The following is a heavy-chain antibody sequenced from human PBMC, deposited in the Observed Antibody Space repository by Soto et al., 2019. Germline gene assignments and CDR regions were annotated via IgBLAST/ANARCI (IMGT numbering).Heavy chain of an antibody. CDR1: VGSGTSGGHS. CDR2: IYQSEYA. J-gene: IGHJ4*02. Sequence: TLSLSGVVSVGSGTSGGHSWSWVRQPPGKGLEWVASIYQSEYAYYNPSLRSRVAISVDRSNNQVSLKVTSVTAADTAVYFCARGDTRLGELSHDYWGQGTLVTVSS. V-gene: IGHV4-30-2*01. D-gene: IGHD3-16*02. CDR3: ARGDTRLGELSHDY.